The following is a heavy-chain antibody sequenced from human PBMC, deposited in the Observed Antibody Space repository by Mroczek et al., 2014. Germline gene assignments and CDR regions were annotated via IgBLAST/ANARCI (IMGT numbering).Heavy chain of an antibody. CDR2: ISGSGGST. CDR3: ARGGPIVGATHYYYGMDV. D-gene: IGHD1-26*01. CDR1: GFTFSSYA. J-gene: IGHJ6*02. Sequence: VQLVQSGGGLVQPGGSLRLSCAASGFTFSSYAMSWVRQAPGKGLEWVSAISGSGGSTYYADSVKGRFTISRDNSKNTLYLQMNSLRAEDTAVYYCARGGPIVGATHYYYGMDVWGQGTTVTVSS. V-gene: IGHV3-23*04.